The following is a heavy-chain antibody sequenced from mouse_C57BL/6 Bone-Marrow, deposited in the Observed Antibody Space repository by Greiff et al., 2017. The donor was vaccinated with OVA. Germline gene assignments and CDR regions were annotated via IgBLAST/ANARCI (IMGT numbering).Heavy chain of an antibody. CDR3: ARHEFITAVVAYEPYAMDY. CDR2: ISSGGSYT. CDR1: GFTFSSYG. D-gene: IGHD1-1*01. J-gene: IGHJ4*01. Sequence: EVQVVESGGDLVKPGGSLKLSCAASGFTFSSYGMSWVRQTPDKRLEWVANISSGGSYTYYPDSVKGRFTISRDNAKNTLYLQMSSLKSEETAMYYCARHEFITAVVAYEPYAMDYWGQGTSVTVSS. V-gene: IGHV5-6*01.